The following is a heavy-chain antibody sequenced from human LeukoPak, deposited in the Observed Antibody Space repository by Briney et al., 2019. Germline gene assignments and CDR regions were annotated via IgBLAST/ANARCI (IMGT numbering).Heavy chain of an antibody. CDR2: IISIFGTA. Sequence: ASVKVSCKASGGTFISYAISWVRQAPGQGLEWMGGIISIFGTANYAQKFQGRVTITTDESTSTAYMELSSLRSEDTAVYYCATYYDSSGYLSWGQGTLVTVSS. V-gene: IGHV1-69*05. D-gene: IGHD3-22*01. CDR3: ATYYDSSGYLS. J-gene: IGHJ4*02. CDR1: GGTFISYA.